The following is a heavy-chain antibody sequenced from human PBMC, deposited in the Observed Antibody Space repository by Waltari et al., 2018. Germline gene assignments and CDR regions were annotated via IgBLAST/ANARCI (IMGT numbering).Heavy chain of an antibody. J-gene: IGHJ6*02. Sequence: QVQLQESGPGLVKPSQTLSLTCTVSGGSISSGDYYWSCIRQPPGKGLEWIGYIYYSGSTYYNPSLKSRVTISVDTSKNQFSLKLSSVTAADTAVYYCARDPRVKGRYYYYGMDVWGQGTTVTVSS. V-gene: IGHV4-30-4*08. CDR2: IYYSGST. CDR3: ARDPRVKGRYYYYGMDV. CDR1: GGSISSGDYY. D-gene: IGHD3-16*02.